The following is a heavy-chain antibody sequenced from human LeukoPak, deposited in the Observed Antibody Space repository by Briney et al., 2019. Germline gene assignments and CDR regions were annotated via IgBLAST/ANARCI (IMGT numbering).Heavy chain of an antibody. CDR1: GYTFTSYG. J-gene: IGHJ4*02. CDR2: ISAYNGNT. Sequence: ASVKVSCKASGYTFTSYGISWVRQAPGQGLEWTGWISAYNGNTNYAQKFQGRVTMTTDTSTSTAYMELRSLRSDDTAVYYCARSYYGSGSYYADYWGQGTLVTVSS. CDR3: ARSYYGSGSYYADY. V-gene: IGHV1-18*01. D-gene: IGHD3-10*01.